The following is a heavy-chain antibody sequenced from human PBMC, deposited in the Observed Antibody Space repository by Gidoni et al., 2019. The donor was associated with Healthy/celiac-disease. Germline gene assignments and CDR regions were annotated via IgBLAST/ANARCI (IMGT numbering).Heavy chain of an antibody. CDR3: ARFSVLRYFDWLSRYYYYGIDV. V-gene: IGHV1-8*01. J-gene: IGHJ6*02. CDR2: MNPNSGNT. Sequence: QVQLVQSGAEVEKRGSSVKVSCKASGYTFTSYDINCVRQATGQGLEWMGWMNPNSGNTGYAQKFQGRVTMTRNTYISTAYMELSSLRSEDTAVYYCARFSVLRYFDWLSRYYYYGIDVWGQGTTVTVSS. D-gene: IGHD3-9*01. CDR1: GYTFTSYD.